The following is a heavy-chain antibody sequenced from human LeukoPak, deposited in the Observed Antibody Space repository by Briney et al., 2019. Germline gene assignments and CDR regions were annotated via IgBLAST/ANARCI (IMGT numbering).Heavy chain of an antibody. Sequence: GASVKVSCKASGYTFTSYGISWVRQAPGQGLEWMGWISAYNGNTNYAQKLQGRVTMTTDTSTSTAYMELRSLRSDDTAVYYCARDTNVQEFGGQYLDAFDIWGQGTMVTVSS. CDR2: ISAYNGNT. CDR1: GYTFTSYG. V-gene: IGHV1-18*01. CDR3: ARDTNVQEFGGQYLDAFDI. D-gene: IGHD3-10*01. J-gene: IGHJ3*02.